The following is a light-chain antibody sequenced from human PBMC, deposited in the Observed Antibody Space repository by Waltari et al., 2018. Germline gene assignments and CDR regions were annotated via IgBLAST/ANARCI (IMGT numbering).Light chain of an antibody. CDR3: SSYTDTKTYV. J-gene: IGLJ1*01. CDR2: DVY. V-gene: IGLV2-14*01. CDR1: RSDVGAYNH. Sequence: QSALTQPASVSGSPGQSITISCTGTRSDVGAYNHVSWFLQYPGKAPELIIYDVYNRPFGVSSRFSGSKSGNTASLTISGLQAGDEGDYYCSSYTDTKTYVFGSGTTVSVV.